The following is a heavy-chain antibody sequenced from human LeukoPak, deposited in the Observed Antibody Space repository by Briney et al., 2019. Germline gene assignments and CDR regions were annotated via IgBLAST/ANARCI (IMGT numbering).Heavy chain of an antibody. Sequence: SETLSLTCTVSGASISSYYWSWLRQPPGKGLEWIGYIYYSGSTNYNPSLKSRVTISVDTSKNQFSLKLNSVTAADTAVYYCARAVGSALSHYGGQGTLVTVSS. CDR1: GASISSYY. CDR3: ARAVGSALSHY. V-gene: IGHV4-59*01. CDR2: IYYSGST. D-gene: IGHD3-10*01. J-gene: IGHJ4*02.